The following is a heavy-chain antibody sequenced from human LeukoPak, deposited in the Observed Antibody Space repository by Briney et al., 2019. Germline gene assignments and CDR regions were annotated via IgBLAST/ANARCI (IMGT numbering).Heavy chain of an antibody. V-gene: IGHV1-18*04. CDR2: ISAYNGNT. J-gene: IGHJ5*02. Sequence: ASVKVSCKASGYTFTSYGISWVRQAPGQGLEWMGWISAYNGNTNYAQKLQGRVTTTTDTSTSTAYMELRSLRSDDTAVYYCARDQSATVTSGWFDPWGQGTLVTVSS. D-gene: IGHD4-17*01. CDR1: GYTFTSYG. CDR3: ARDQSATVTSGWFDP.